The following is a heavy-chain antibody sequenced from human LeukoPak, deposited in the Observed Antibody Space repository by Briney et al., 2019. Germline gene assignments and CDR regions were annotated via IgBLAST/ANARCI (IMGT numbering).Heavy chain of an antibody. CDR3: AREGDAFDI. J-gene: IGHJ3*02. Sequence: GGSLRLSCVASGFMISNHYMSWVRQAPGKGLEWVANIKQDGSLRYYVESVKGRFAVSRDNVKNSVYLQMSSLRAEDTAIYYCAREGDAFDIWGQGTMVTVSS. CDR2: IKQDGSLR. CDR1: GFMISNHY. V-gene: IGHV3-7*01.